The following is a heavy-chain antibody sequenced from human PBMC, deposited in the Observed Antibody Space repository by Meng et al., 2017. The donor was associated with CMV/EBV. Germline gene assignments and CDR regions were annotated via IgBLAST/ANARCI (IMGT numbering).Heavy chain of an antibody. Sequence: CKASGYPFPHSGISWVRQAPGPGLEWMGWISAYNENTNYAQKLQGRVTMTTDTSTTTAYMELRSLRSDDTAVYYCARAHLGDWFDPWGQGTLVTVSS. V-gene: IGHV1-18*01. CDR1: GYPFPHSG. D-gene: IGHD2-15*01. J-gene: IGHJ5*02. CDR3: ARAHLGDWFDP. CDR2: ISAYNENT.